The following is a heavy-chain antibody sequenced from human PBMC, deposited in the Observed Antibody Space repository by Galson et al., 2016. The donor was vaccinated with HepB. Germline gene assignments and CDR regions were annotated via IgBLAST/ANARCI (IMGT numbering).Heavy chain of an antibody. CDR1: GFTFTRSA. CDR3: GADSGAAAFCIGHFDL. J-gene: IGHJ2*01. Sequence: SVKVSCKASGFTFTRSAVQWVRQARGQRLEWIGWIVVGSGNTDYAHKFQQRVSFTRDMSTRTVYMDLSSLTSEDTAMYYCGADSGAAAFCIGHFDLWGPGTLVTVSP. CDR2: IVVGSGNT. V-gene: IGHV1-58*01. D-gene: IGHD6-13*01.